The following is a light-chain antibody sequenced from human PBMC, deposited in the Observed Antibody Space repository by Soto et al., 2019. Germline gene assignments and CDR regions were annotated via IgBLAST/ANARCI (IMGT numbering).Light chain of an antibody. CDR1: QRFSSGY. J-gene: IGKJ4*01. V-gene: IGKV3-20*01. CDR3: QLYGRSPRLT. CDR2: GAS. Sequence: ELVLTRAPATLPLSPVERATRFCLSRQRFSSGYLAWYQKESGQAPSLLIYGASSMATGSPDRFSRSGSGTHFTLIISRLEPEDFAVYCCQLYGRSPRLTFGGGTKVEIK.